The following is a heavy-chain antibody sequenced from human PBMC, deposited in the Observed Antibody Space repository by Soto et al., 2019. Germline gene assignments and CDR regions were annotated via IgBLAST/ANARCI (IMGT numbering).Heavy chain of an antibody. V-gene: IGHV4-4*07. CDR1: GASISGFY. J-gene: IGHJ5*02. D-gene: IGHD1-1*01. CDR2: IYATGTT. Sequence: PSETLSLTCTVSGASISGFYWSWIRKSAGKGLEWIGRIYATGTTDYNPSLKSRVMMSVDTSKKQFSLKLRSVTAADTAIYYCVRDGTKTLRDWFDPWGQGISVTVSS. CDR3: VRDGTKTLRDWFDP.